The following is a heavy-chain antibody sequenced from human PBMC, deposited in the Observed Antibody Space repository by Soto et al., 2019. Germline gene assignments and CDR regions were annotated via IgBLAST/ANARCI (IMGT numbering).Heavy chain of an antibody. V-gene: IGHV4-4*07. CDR1: GASISGFY. J-gene: IGHJ5*02. D-gene: IGHD1-1*01. CDR2: IYATGTT. Sequence: PSETLSLTCTVSGASISGFYWSWIRKSAGKGLEWIGRIYATGTTDYNPSLKSRVMMSVDTSKKQFSLKLRSVTAADTAIYYCVRDGTKTLRDWFDPWGQGISVTVSS. CDR3: VRDGTKTLRDWFDP.